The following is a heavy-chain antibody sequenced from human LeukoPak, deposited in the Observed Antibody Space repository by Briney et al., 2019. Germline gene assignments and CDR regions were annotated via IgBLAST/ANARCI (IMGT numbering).Heavy chain of an antibody. CDR1: GFTFSSYG. J-gene: IGHJ5*02. D-gene: IGHD6-13*01. CDR2: ISYDGSNK. V-gene: IGHV3-30*03. Sequence: PGGSLRLSCAASGFTFSSYGMHWVRQAPGKGLEWVAVISYDGSNKYYADSVKGRFTISRDNSKNTLYLQMNSLRAEDTAVYYCARPRGIAAAGTWGEFDPWGQGTLVTVSS. CDR3: ARPRGIAAAGTWGEFDP.